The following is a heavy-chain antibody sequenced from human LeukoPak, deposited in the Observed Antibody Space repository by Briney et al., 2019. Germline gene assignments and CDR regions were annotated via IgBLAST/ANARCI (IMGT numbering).Heavy chain of an antibody. Sequence: ASVKVSCKASGYTFTSYAMHWVRQAPGQRLEWMGWINAGNGNTKYSQKFQGRVTITRDTSASTAYMELTSLRSEDTDVYCCARALPLGRFGELVVYWGQGTLHRLL. D-gene: IGHD3-10*01. CDR3: ARALPLGRFGELVVY. CDR1: GYTFTSYA. J-gene: IGHJ4*02. CDR2: INAGNGNT. V-gene: IGHV1-3*01.